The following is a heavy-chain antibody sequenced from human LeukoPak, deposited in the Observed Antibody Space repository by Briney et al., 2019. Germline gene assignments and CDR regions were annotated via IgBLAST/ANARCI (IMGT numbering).Heavy chain of an antibody. CDR1: GFTVSINY. J-gene: IGHJ4*02. D-gene: IGHD3-22*01. CDR3: ARDRYDSSGYWDY. Sequence: GGSLRLSCAASGFTVSINYMSWVRQAPGKGLEWVSVIYSGHNTYYADSVRGRFTISRHNSKNTLYPQMNSLRAEDTAVYYCARDRYDSSGYWDYWGQGTLVTVSS. CDR2: IYSGHNT. V-gene: IGHV3-53*04.